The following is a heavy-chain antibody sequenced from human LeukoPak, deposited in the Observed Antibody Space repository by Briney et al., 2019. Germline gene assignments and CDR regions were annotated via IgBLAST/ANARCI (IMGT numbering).Heavy chain of an antibody. D-gene: IGHD4-17*01. Sequence: ASVKVSCKASGYTFTGYYMHWVRQAPGQGLEWMGWFNPNSGGTNYAQKFQGRVTMTRDTSISTAYMELSRLRSDDTAVYYCARDDYGDPNFDYWGQGTLVTVSS. J-gene: IGHJ4*02. CDR3: ARDDYGDPNFDY. CDR2: FNPNSGGT. V-gene: IGHV1-2*02. CDR1: GYTFTGYY.